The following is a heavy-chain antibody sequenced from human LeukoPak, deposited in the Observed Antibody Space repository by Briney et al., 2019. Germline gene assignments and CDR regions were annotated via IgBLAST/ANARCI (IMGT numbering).Heavy chain of an antibody. CDR1: GYVFTAYY. D-gene: IGHD3-10*01. J-gene: IGHJ4*02. CDR3: ARDEEMTSGSGAGYCFEH. CDR2: INPNTGGT. V-gene: IGHV1-2*02. Sequence: ASVKVSCKASGYVFTAYYIHWVRRAPGQGLELAAWINPNTGGTNYAQNFQGRVSLTRDTSISTAYMELRGLRFDDTALYYCARDEEMTSGSGAGYCFEHWGQGTLVTVSS.